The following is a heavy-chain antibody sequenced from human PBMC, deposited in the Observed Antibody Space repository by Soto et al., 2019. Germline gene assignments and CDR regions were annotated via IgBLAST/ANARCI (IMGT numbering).Heavy chain of an antibody. Sequence: GGSLRLSCAASGFTFNNAWMNWVRQAPGKGLEWVGRITDGGTTHYAAPVKGRFTISRDDSKSTLYLQMDSLKTDDTALYYCTTADGYNPFDYWGQGTLVTVSS. V-gene: IGHV3-15*07. J-gene: IGHJ4*02. CDR3: TTADGYNPFDY. D-gene: IGHD5-12*01. CDR2: ITDGGTT. CDR1: GFTFNNAW.